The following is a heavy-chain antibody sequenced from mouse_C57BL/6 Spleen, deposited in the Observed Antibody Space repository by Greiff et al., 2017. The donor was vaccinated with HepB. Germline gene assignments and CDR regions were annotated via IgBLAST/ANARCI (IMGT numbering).Heavy chain of an antibody. Sequence: EVQLQQSGPVLVKPGASVKMSCKASGYTFTDYYMNWVKQSHGKSLEWIGVINPYNGGTSYNQKFKGKATLTVDKSSSTAYMELNSLTSEDSAVYYCARPLYYYGSSYGYWGQGTTLTVSS. CDR1: GYTFTDYY. J-gene: IGHJ2*01. CDR3: ARPLYYYGSSYGY. D-gene: IGHD1-1*01. CDR2: INPYNGGT. V-gene: IGHV1-19*01.